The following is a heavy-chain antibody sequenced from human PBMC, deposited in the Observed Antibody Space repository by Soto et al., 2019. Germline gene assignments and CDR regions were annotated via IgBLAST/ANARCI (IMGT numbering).Heavy chain of an antibody. V-gene: IGHV1-3*01. J-gene: IGHJ6*02. Sequence: ASVKVSCKASGYTFTSYAMHWVRQAPGQRLEWMGWINAGNGNTKYSQKFQGRVTITRDTSASTAYMELSSLRSEDTAVYYCAREAVWFGNYYYGMDVWGQGTTVTVSS. CDR3: AREAVWFGNYYYGMDV. D-gene: IGHD3-10*01. CDR1: GYTFTSYA. CDR2: INAGNGNT.